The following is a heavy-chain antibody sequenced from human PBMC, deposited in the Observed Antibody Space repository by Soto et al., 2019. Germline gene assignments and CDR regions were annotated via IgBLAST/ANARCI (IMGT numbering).Heavy chain of an antibody. D-gene: IGHD6-19*01. V-gene: IGHV3-74*01. Sequence: EVQLAESGGCLVLTGGSMRLSCAASGFSFVSYWMHWVRQVPGEGLAWVSRINGNADNSDYADSVKGRFTISRYHAMNRLYLQMDSLRADAAGVYYCVRDFRGAVAGSEFDHWGQGILVTVSS. J-gene: IGHJ4*02. CDR2: INGNADNS. CDR3: VRDFRGAVAGSEFDH. CDR1: GFSFVSYW.